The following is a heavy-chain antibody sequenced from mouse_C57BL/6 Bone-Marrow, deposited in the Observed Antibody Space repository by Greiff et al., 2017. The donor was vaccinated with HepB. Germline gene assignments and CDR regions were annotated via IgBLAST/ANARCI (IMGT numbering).Heavy chain of an antibody. D-gene: IGHD1-1*01. CDR3: ARDEREWTVEEYFDV. CDR1: GFTFSSYG. V-gene: IGHV5-6*01. J-gene: IGHJ1*03. Sequence: EVKLVESGGDLVKPGGSLKLSCAASGFTFSSYGMSWVRQTPDKRLEWVATISSGGSYTYYPDSVKGRFTISRDNAKNTLYLQMSSLKSEDTAMYYSARDEREWTVEEYFDVWGTGRTVTVSP. CDR2: ISSGGSYT.